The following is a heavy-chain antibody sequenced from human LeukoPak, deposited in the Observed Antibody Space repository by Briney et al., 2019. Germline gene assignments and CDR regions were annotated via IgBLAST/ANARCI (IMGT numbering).Heavy chain of an antibody. CDR2: IYSGGST. Sequence: GGSLRLSCAASGFTVSSNYMSWVRQAPGEGLEWVSVIYSGGSTYYADSVKGRFTISRDNSKNTLYLQMNSLRAEDTAVYYCARAAMATMDYWGQGTLVTVSS. D-gene: IGHD5-12*01. V-gene: IGHV3-66*01. CDR1: GFTVSSNY. CDR3: ARAAMATMDY. J-gene: IGHJ4*02.